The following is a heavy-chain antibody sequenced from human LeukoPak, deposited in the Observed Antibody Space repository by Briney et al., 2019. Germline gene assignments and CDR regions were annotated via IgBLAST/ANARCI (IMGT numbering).Heavy chain of an antibody. CDR2: ISAYNGNT. J-gene: IGHJ4*02. CDR3: ARDRWTYYYDSSGRCDY. CDR1: GGTFSSYA. V-gene: IGHV1-18*01. D-gene: IGHD3-22*01. Sequence: ASVKVSCKASGGTFSSYAISWVRQAPGQGLEWMGWISAYNGNTNYAQKLQGRVTMTTDTSTSTAYMELRSLRSDDTAVYYCARDRWTYYYDSSGRCDYWGQGTLATVSS.